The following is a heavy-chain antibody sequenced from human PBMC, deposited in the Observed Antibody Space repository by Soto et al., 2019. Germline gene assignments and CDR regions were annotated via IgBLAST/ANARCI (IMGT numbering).Heavy chain of an antibody. D-gene: IGHD3-22*01. J-gene: IGHJ4*02. CDR1: GCTFSDYY. CDR2: ISSSSSYT. V-gene: IGHV3-11*06. CDR3: ARGPRITMIPLDY. Sequence: GSLLLSCSTSGCTFSDYYMSWIRQAPGKGLEWVSYISSSSSYTNYADSVKGRFTISRDNAKNSLYLQMNSLRAEDTAVYYCARGPRITMIPLDYWGQGTLVTVSS.